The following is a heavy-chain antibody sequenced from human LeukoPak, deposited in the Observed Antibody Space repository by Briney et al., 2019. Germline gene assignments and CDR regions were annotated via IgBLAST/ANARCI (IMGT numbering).Heavy chain of an antibody. D-gene: IGHD6-19*01. V-gene: IGHV1-8*01. CDR1: VYTFTTYE. CDR2: MNPNCGNT. CDR3: ARGPNPFAVAGYFDY. J-gene: IGHJ4*02. Sequence: AAVTVSFMHSVYTFTTYEINGVGQATGQEREGMGWMNPNCGNTGYAQTFQGRVTMTRNTSISTAYMELSSLRSEDTAVYYCARGPNPFAVAGYFDYWGQGTLVTVSS.